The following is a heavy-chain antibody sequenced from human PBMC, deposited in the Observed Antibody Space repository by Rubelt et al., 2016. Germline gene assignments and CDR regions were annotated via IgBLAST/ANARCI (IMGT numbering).Heavy chain of an antibody. CDR1: GDSISSSSYF. CDR3: VRQKVGLMDY. D-gene: IGHD3-16*01. CDR2: IYHTGST. V-gene: IGHV4-39*01. Sequence: QLQLQESGPGLVKPSETLSLTCAVSGDSISSSSYFWGWVRQPPGKGLEYVATIYHTGSTYSKPSLRSRVTISGDTSKNQFYLKMTSVTAADTAVYYCVRQKVGLMDYWGQGTLVTVSS. J-gene: IGHJ4*02.